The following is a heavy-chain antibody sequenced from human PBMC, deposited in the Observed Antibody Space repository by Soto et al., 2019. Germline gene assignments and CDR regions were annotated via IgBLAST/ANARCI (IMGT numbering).Heavy chain of an antibody. D-gene: IGHD6-6*01. J-gene: IGHJ5*02. V-gene: IGHV4-61*01. Sequence: QVQLQESGPGLVKPSETLSLTCTVSGGSVSSGSYYWSWLRQPPGKVLEWIGYIYYSGSTNYNPSLKSRVTISVDTSKNQFSLELSSVTAADTAVYYCARAPLVWRDSWFDPWGQGTLVTVSS. CDR2: IYYSGST. CDR3: ARAPLVWRDSWFDP. CDR1: GGSVSSGSYY.